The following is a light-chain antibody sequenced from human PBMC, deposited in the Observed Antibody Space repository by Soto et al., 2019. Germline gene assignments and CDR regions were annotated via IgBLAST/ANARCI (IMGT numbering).Light chain of an antibody. CDR1: QNINSW. J-gene: IGKJ1*01. CDR2: KAS. V-gene: IGKV1-5*03. CDR3: QQYDSYPWT. Sequence: DIQMTQSPSTLSASVGDRVSITCRASQNINSWLAWYQQKAGKAPKLLIYKASSLESGVSSRFSGSGSGTEFTLTISSLQPDDFATYYCQQYDSYPWTFGQGTKVEI.